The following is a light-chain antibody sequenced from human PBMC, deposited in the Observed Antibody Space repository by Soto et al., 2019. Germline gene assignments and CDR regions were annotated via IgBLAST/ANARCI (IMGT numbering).Light chain of an antibody. CDR1: QSVSNN. V-gene: IGKV3-15*01. CDR3: QQYNKWPWT. CDR2: GAS. J-gene: IGKJ1*01. Sequence: EIVMTQSPATLSVSPGERATLSCRASQSVSNNLAWHQQKPGQAPRLLIYGASTRATGVPARFSGSGPGTAFTLSISRLQSEDVAVYYCQQYNKWPWTFGQGTKVEIK.